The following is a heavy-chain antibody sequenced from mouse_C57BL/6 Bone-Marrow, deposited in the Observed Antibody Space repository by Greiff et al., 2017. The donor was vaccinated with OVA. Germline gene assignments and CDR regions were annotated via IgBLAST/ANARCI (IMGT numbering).Heavy chain of an antibody. Sequence: EVKVVESGGGLVKPGGSLKLSCAASGFTFSDYGMHWVRQAPEKGLEWVAYISSGSSTIYYADTVKGRFTISRDNAKNTLFLQMTSLRSEDTALYYYAKGSQVYFDYWGQGTTLTVSS. J-gene: IGHJ2*01. CDR1: GFTFSDYG. V-gene: IGHV5-17*01. CDR3: AKGSQVYFDY. D-gene: IGHD3-2*02. CDR2: ISSGSSTI.